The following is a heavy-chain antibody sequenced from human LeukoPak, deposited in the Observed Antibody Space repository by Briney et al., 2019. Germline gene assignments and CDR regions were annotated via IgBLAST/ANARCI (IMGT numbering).Heavy chain of an antibody. CDR1: GGSFSGYY. CDR2: IYYSGST. Sequence: SETLSLTCAVYGGSFSGYYWSWIRQPPGKGLEWIGYIYYSGSTNYNPSLKSRVTISVDTSKNQFSLKLSSMTTADTAVYYCARSLGVGGTYYFDYWGQGTLVTVSS. D-gene: IGHD1/OR15-1a*01. CDR3: ARSLGVGGTYYFDY. J-gene: IGHJ4*02. V-gene: IGHV4-59*01.